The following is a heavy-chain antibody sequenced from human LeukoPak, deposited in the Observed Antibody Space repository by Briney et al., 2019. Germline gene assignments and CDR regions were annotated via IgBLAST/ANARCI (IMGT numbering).Heavy chain of an antibody. J-gene: IGHJ4*02. D-gene: IGHD1-26*01. V-gene: IGHV4-59*02. Sequence: SETLSLTCTVSGASVSSNYWNWIRQPPGKGLEWIGYIYYGGTTHYNPSLKSRVTISVDTSKNQFSLKLSSVTAADTAVYYCGRGSLRGSYYYIDYWGQGTLVTVSS. CDR2: IYYGGTT. CDR1: GASVSSNY. CDR3: GRGSLRGSYYYIDY.